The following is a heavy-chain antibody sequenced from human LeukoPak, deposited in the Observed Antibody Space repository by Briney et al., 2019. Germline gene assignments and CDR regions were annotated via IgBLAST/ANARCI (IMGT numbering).Heavy chain of an antibody. J-gene: IGHJ4*02. V-gene: IGHV5-51*01. CDR3: ARGYRSSDPFDY. CDR2: INPGDSDA. CDR1: GYIFTTYW. Sequence: GESLKISCKGSGYIFTTYWIGWVRQMPGKGLEWMGIINPGDSDARYSPSFQGQVTFSADKSISTAYLQWSSLKAPDTAMYYCARGYRSSDPFDYWGQGTLVTVSS. D-gene: IGHD6-6*01.